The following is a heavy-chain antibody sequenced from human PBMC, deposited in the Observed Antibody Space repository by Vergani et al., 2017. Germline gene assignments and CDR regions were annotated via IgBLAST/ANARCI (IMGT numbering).Heavy chain of an antibody. CDR1: GFTFSSYW. J-gene: IGHJ6*03. Sequence: EVQLVESGGGLVQPGGSLRLSCAASGFTFSSYWMSWVRQAPGKGLEWVANIKQDGSEKYYVDSVKGRCTISRDNAKNSLYLQMNSLRAEDTAVYYCAIDVRGSYYYYFMAVWSKGTTVTVSS. D-gene: IGHD3-16*01. V-gene: IGHV3-7*01. CDR3: AIDVRGSYYYYFMAV. CDR2: IKQDGSEK.